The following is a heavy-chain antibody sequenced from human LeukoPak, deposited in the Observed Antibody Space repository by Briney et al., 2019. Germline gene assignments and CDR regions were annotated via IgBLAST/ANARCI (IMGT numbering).Heavy chain of an antibody. Sequence: SETLSLTCTVSGGSISSHYWSWIRQPPGKGLEWIGYIYSTGSTNCNPSLKSRVTMSVDTSKNQFSLKLASVTAADTAVYYCASTICISTSCYPGVVDYWGQGTLVTVSS. V-gene: IGHV4-59*11. CDR3: ASTICISTSCYPGVVDY. D-gene: IGHD2-2*01. CDR1: GGSISSHY. J-gene: IGHJ4*02. CDR2: IYSTGST.